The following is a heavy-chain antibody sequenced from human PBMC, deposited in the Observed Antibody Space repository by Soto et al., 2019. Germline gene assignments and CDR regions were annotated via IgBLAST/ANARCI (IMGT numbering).Heavy chain of an antibody. D-gene: IGHD3-16*01. CDR1: GYTFRYDD. CDR3: ARVGAWALRNLDY. CDR2: MNPNSGNT. Sequence: QVQLVQSGAEVKQPGASVKVSCKASGYTFRYDDIIWVRQATGQGLEWMGWMNPNSGNTGYAQKCQGRSTMTRNTSIRTAYREMNSLTSEDTAVYYCARVGAWALRNLDYWGQGTRVTVSS. J-gene: IGHJ4*02. V-gene: IGHV1-8*01.